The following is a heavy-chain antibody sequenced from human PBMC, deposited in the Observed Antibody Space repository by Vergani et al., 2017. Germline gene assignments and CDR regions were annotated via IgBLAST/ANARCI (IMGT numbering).Heavy chain of an antibody. CDR3: ASGPDSSGYCAD. D-gene: IGHD3-22*01. V-gene: IGHV1-24*01. Sequence: QVQLVQSGAEVKKPGASVKVSCKVSGYTLTELSMHWVRQAPGKGLEWMGGFDPEDGETIYAQKFQGRVTITADESTSTAYMELSSLRSEDTAVYYCASGPDSSGYCADWGQGTLVTVSS. CDR1: GYTLTELS. CDR2: FDPEDGET. J-gene: IGHJ4*02.